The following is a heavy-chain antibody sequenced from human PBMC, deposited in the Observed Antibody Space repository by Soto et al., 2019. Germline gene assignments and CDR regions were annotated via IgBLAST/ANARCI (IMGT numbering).Heavy chain of an antibody. CDR3: AKDRWELLGQLDY. V-gene: IGHV3-30*18. CDR1: GFTFSSYG. J-gene: IGHJ4*02. D-gene: IGHD1-26*01. CDR2: ISYDGSNK. Sequence: QVQLVESGGGVVQPGRSLRLSCAASGFTFSSYGMHWVRQAPGKGLEWVAVISYDGSNKYYADSVKGRFTISRDNSKNTLYLQMNSLRAEDTAVYYCAKDRWELLGQLDYWGQGTLVTVSS.